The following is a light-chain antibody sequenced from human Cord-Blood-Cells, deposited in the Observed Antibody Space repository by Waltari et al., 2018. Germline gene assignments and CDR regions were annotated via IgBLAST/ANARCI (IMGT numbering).Light chain of an antibody. V-gene: IGLV3-9*01. CDR1: KIGRKN. Sequence: SYELTQPLSGSVALGQTARITCGGNKIGRKNVHWYQQKPGQAPVLVIYRDSNRPSGIPERFSGSNSGNTATLTISRAQAGDEADYYCQVWDSSTVFGTGTKVTVL. CDR3: QVWDSSTV. CDR2: RDS. J-gene: IGLJ1*01.